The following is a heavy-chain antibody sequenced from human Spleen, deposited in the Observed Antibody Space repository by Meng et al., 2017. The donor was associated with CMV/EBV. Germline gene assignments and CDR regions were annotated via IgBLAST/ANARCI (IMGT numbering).Heavy chain of an antibody. D-gene: IGHD2-21*01. V-gene: IGHV4-4*02. CDR1: WGSIRLGHW. Sequence: SWGSIRLGHWWLWVRQPPGRGLEWIGEIYHSGSTSYNPSLKSRVTISVDKSKNQFSLKLSSVTAADTAVYYCARICGGDCSTDYWGQGTLVTVSS. CDR2: IYHSGST. J-gene: IGHJ4*02. CDR3: ARICGGDCSTDY.